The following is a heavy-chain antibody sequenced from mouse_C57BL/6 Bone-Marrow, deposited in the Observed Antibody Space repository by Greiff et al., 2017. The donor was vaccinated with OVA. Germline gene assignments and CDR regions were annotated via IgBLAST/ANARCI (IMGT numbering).Heavy chain of an antibody. CDR2: ISSGGSYT. CDR3: ARPVVANAMDY. V-gene: IGHV5-6*03. D-gene: IGHD1-1*01. J-gene: IGHJ4*01. CDR1: GFTFSDYG. Sequence: DVKLVESGGGLVQPGGSLKLSCAASGFTFSDYGMSWVRQTPDKRLEWVATISSGGSYTYYPDSVKGRFTISRDNAKNTLYLQMSSLKSEDTAMYYCARPVVANAMDYWGQGTSVTVSS.